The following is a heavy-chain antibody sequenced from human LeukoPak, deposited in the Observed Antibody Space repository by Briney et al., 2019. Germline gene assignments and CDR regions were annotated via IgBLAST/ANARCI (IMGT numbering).Heavy chain of an antibody. J-gene: IGHJ4*02. V-gene: IGHV3-48*01. CDR1: GFTLRNYG. D-gene: IGHD4-17*01. CDR3: ARDPNGDYDFDF. Sequence: GGSLRLSCGASGFTLRNYGLNWVRQAPGKGLEWVSYIGTSSSAIHYADSVKRRFTISRDNAKNSLYLQMNSLRAEDTAVYYCARDPNGDYDFDFWGQGTLVTASS. CDR2: IGTSSSAI.